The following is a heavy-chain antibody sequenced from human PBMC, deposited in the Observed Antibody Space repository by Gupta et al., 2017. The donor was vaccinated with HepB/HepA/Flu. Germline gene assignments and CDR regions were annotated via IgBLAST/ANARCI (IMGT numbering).Heavy chain of an antibody. V-gene: IGHV1-8*01. CDR3: ARGTRTFDY. Sequence: QVQLVQSGAEVKKPGASVKVSCKASGYSFTSYDVSWVRQATGQGLEWMGWMNPRSGNTGYLQKFHGRVTMTRDTSISTAYMELSSLRSEDTAVYYCARGTRTFDYWGQGTLVTVSS. J-gene: IGHJ4*02. CDR2: MNPRSGNT. CDR1: GYSFTSYD.